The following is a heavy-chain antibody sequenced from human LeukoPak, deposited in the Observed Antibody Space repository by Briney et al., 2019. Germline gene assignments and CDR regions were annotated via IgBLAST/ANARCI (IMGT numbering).Heavy chain of an antibody. CDR1: GFTVSSNY. D-gene: IGHD2-15*01. Sequence: PGGSLRLSCPASGFTVSSNYMSWVRQAPGKGLEWVSVIYSCGSTYYADSVKGRFTISRDNSKNTLYLQMNSLRAEDTAVYYCARDPGGSCYSRYFSQNFDAWGRGTLVTVSS. J-gene: IGHJ2*01. CDR3: ARDPGGSCYSRYFSQNFDA. CDR2: IYSCGST. V-gene: IGHV3-66*01.